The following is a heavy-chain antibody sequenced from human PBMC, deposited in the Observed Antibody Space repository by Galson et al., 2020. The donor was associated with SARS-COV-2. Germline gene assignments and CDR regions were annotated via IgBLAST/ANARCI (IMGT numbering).Heavy chain of an antibody. CDR2: IKGHGNEK. CDR1: GFTFSNYW. Sequence: GESLKISCAASGFTFSNYWMTWVRQAPGKGLEWVANIKGHGNEKYHVDSVKGRFTISRDNLRNSLYLQMNSLRAEDTAVYYCARTDLLETPSPKARVTYMDVWGRGTTVTVSS. J-gene: IGHJ6*04. V-gene: IGHV3-7*03. CDR3: ARTDLLETPSPKARVTYMDV. D-gene: IGHD1-26*01.